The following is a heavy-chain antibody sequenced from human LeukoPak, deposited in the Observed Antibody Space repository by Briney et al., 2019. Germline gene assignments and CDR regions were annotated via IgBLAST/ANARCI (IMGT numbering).Heavy chain of an antibody. CDR3: ARDSGGGGASRDAFDI. V-gene: IGHV4-59*01. J-gene: IGHJ3*02. CDR1: GGSISSYY. CDR2: IYYSGST. Sequence: SETLSLTRTVSGGSISSYYWSWIRQPPGKGLEWIGYIYYSGSTNYDPSLKSRVTISVDTSKNQFSLKLSSVTAADTAVYYCARDSGGGGASRDAFDIWGQGTMVTVSS. D-gene: IGHD1-26*01.